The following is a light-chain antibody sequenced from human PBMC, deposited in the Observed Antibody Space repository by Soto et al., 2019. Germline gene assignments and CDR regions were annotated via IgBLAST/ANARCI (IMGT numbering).Light chain of an antibody. CDR1: QSISSY. V-gene: IGKV1-39*01. CDR2: AAS. J-gene: IGKJ1*01. Sequence: DIQMTQSPSSLSASVGDRVTITCLASQSISSYLNWYQQKPGKAPKLLIYAASSLQSGVPSRFSGGGSGTDFTFTISSLQPEDIATYFCQQSYTSPWTFGQGTKVDIK. CDR3: QQSYTSPWT.